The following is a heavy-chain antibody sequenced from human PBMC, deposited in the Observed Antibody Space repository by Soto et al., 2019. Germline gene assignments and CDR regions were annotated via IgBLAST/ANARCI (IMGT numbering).Heavy chain of an antibody. CDR3: AKVLVEGIYYYDSSGSLAFDY. CDR1: GFTFSTYA. D-gene: IGHD3-22*01. CDR2: ISATGGST. V-gene: IGHV3-23*01. Sequence: AGSLRLSCAASGFTFSTYAMTWIRQAPGKGLEWVSSISATGGSTYYADSVKGRFTISRDNSKNTLYLHMNSLRAEDTAVYYCAKVLVEGIYYYDSSGSLAFDYWGQGTLVTVSS. J-gene: IGHJ4*02.